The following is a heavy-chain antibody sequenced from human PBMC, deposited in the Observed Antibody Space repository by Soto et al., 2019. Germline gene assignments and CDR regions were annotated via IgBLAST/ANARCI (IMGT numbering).Heavy chain of an antibody. Sequence: QITLKESGPTLVKPTQTLTLTCSFSGFSLSTTGVGVGWIRQSPGKALEWLAIIYWDNDKRYSPSLKSRVTITKDTSKNQVVLTVTNMDPLDTGRYYCARSLWFGELHWGQGALVTVSS. J-gene: IGHJ4*02. CDR3: ARSLWFGELH. D-gene: IGHD3-10*01. CDR1: GFSLSTTGVG. V-gene: IGHV2-5*02. CDR2: IYWDNDK.